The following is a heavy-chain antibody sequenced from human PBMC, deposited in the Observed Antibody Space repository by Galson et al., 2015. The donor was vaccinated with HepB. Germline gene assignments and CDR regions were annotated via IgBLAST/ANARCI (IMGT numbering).Heavy chain of an antibody. V-gene: IGHV3-66*02. D-gene: IGHD3-10*01. CDR1: GFTVSSNY. J-gene: IGHJ6*02. CDR2: IYRGGST. Sequence: SLRLACAASGFTVSSNYMSWVRQAPGKGLEWVPVIYRGGSTYYADSVKGRFTISRDNSKNTLYLQMNSLRAEDTAVYYCARDGRYYGSDPTLDYYYGMDVWGQGTTVTVSS. CDR3: ARDGRYYGSDPTLDYYYGMDV.